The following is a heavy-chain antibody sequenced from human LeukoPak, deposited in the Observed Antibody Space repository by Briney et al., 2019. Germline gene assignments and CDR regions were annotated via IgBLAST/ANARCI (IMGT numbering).Heavy chain of an antibody. Sequence: SETLSLTCAVYGGSFSGYYWSWIRQPPGKGLEWIGEINHSGSTNYNPSLKSRVTISVDTSKNQFSLKLSSVTAADTAVYYCARCFPALWVRYYGMDVWGQGTTVTVSS. CDR2: INHSGST. J-gene: IGHJ6*02. V-gene: IGHV4-34*01. CDR3: ARCFPALWVRYYGMDV. CDR1: GGSFSGYY. D-gene: IGHD3-10*01.